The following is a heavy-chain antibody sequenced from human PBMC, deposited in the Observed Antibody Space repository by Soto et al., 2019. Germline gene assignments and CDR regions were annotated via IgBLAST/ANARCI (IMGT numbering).Heavy chain of an antibody. CDR1: GFTFGDYA. Sequence: PGGSLRLSCTASGFTFGDYAMSWFRQAPGKGLEWVGFIRSKAYGGTTEYAASVKGRFTISRDDSKSIAYLQMNSLKTEDTAVYYCTRAGTPYYDSSGYSAYWGQGTLVTVSS. J-gene: IGHJ4*02. CDR3: TRAGTPYYDSSGYSAY. V-gene: IGHV3-49*03. D-gene: IGHD3-22*01. CDR2: IRSKAYGGTT.